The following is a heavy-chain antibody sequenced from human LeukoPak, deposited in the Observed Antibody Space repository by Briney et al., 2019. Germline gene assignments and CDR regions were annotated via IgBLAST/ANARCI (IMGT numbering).Heavy chain of an antibody. CDR3: AKHPHRTTGIPFDY. Sequence: PGGSLRLSCAASGLTFSRNAMCWVRQAPGKGLEWVSGISASGDSIYYADSVKGRFTTSRDNAKNTLYLQMNSLRVGDTAVYYCAKHPHRTTGIPFDYWGLGTLVTVSS. CDR1: GLTFSRNA. D-gene: IGHD1-1*01. V-gene: IGHV3-23*01. J-gene: IGHJ4*02. CDR2: ISASGDSI.